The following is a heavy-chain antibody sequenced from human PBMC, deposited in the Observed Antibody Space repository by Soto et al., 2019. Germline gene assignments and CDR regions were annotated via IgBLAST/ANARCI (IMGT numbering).Heavy chain of an antibody. Sequence: EVQLVDSGGDLVQPGGSLRLSCEASGFTFSTHWMSWVRQAPGKGLEWVANIKEDGSETYYADSVRGRFTISRDNAKNSLYLQMNGLRVEDTALYYCAKDVRWGQGTLVTVSS. CDR3: AKDVR. V-gene: IGHV3-7*05. CDR1: GFTFSTHW. CDR2: IKEDGSET. J-gene: IGHJ4*02.